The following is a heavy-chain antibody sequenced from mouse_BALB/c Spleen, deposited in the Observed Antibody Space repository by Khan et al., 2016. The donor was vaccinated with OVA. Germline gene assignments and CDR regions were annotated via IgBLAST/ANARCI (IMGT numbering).Heavy chain of an antibody. J-gene: IGHJ3*01. CDR3: TRAGYGAFAF. CDR1: GYIFTDYL. D-gene: IGHD1-1*01. CDR2: IYPGNNDT. Sequence: VQLQQSGTVLARPGTSVRMSCKASGYIFTDYLMHWVKQRPGQGLEWIGSIYPGNNDTNYNQKFKDKAKLTSVPSASTAYMDFSSLNNEDSAVFYCTRAGYGAFAFLGQGTLVTVSA. V-gene: IGHV1-5*01.